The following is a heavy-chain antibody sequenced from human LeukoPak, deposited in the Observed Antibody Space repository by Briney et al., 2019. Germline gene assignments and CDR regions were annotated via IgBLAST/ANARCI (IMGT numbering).Heavy chain of an antibody. D-gene: IGHD2-15*01. V-gene: IGHV4-4*02. CDR3: ASSRGPFDY. CDR1: GGSISSNNW. J-gene: IGHJ4*02. CDR2: IYHSEST. Sequence: SGTLSLTCAVSGGSISSNNWWSWVRPPPGKGLEWIGEIYHSESTNYKPSLKSRVTISIDKSKNQLSLKLSSVTAADTAVYYCASSRGPFDYWGQGTLVTVSS.